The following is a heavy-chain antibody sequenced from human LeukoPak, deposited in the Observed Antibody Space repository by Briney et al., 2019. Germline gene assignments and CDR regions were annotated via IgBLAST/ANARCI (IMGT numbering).Heavy chain of an antibody. Sequence: SVKVSCKASGGTFSSYAISWVRQAPGQGLEWMGGIIPIFGTANYAQKFQGRVTVTADKSTSTAYMELSSLRSEDTAVYYCARVGGAGIYYSFDSWGQGPLVTVSS. V-gene: IGHV1-69*06. J-gene: IGHJ4*02. CDR1: GGTFSSYA. CDR3: ARVGGAGIYYSFDS. CDR2: IIPIFGTA. D-gene: IGHD1-26*01.